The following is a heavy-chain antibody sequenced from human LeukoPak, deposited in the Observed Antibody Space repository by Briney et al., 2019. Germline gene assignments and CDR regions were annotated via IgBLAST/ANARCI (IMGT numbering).Heavy chain of an antibody. J-gene: IGHJ6*03. CDR1: GFTFSSYW. Sequence: GGSLRLSCAASGFTFSSYWMSWVRQAPGKGLEWVANIKQDGSEEYYVDSVKGRFTISRDNAKNSLYLQMNSLRAEDTAVYYCAKGKYSSSYNYYYYYMDVWGKGTTVTVSS. CDR2: IKQDGSEE. V-gene: IGHV3-7*01. D-gene: IGHD6-6*01. CDR3: AKGKYSSSYNYYYYYMDV.